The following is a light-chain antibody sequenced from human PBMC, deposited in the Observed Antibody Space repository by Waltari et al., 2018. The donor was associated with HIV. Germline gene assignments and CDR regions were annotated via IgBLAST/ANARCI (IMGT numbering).Light chain of an antibody. V-gene: IGLV2-14*01. CDR2: AVH. Sequence: QSALIQPAPGSGSPGQSTPIPCPGSTSAVGFYNLASWYQQFPGKAPQLIIYAVHSRPSGVSYRFSGSKSGNTASLTISDLQAEDEAEYFCNSYRSSDTVVFGGGTKLTVL. CDR1: TSAVGFYNL. CDR3: NSYRSSDTVV. J-gene: IGLJ2*01.